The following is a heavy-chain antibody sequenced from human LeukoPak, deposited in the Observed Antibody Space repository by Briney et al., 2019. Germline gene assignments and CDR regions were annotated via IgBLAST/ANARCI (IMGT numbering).Heavy chain of an antibody. V-gene: IGHV3-23*01. D-gene: IGHD2-21*02. J-gene: IGHJ4*02. CDR3: ARWGRLGDH. CDR2: ISGGGST. Sequence: GGSLRLSCAASGFTFSSYAMSWVRQAPGKGLEWVSGISGGGSTYYADSVKGRFTISRDNSKNTLYLQMNSLRAEDTAVYYCARWGRLGDHWGQGTLVTVSS. CDR1: GFTFSSYA.